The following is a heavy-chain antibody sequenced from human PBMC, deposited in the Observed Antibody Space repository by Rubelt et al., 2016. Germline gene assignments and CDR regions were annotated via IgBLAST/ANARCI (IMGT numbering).Heavy chain of an antibody. CDR3: ARLQWELSTIDF. Sequence: QVQLQESGPGLVKPSGTLSLTCAVSGGSISSHNWWTWLRQPPGKGLEWIGEIFHSGSTTYNPSLQSRVTISADTYNNQFSLKLGSVTAADTAVYYCARLQWELSTIDFWGQGTLVTVSS. V-gene: IGHV4-4*02. CDR1: GGSISSHNW. D-gene: IGHD1-26*01. J-gene: IGHJ4*02. CDR2: IFHSGST.